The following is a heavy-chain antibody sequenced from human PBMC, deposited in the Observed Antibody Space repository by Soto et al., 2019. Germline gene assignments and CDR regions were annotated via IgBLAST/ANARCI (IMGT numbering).Heavy chain of an antibody. D-gene: IGHD5-18*01. Sequence: QVQLVESGGGVVQPGRSLRLSCAASGFTFSSYGMHWVRQAPGKGLEWVAVIWYDGSNKYYADSVKGRFTISRDNSKNTLDLQMNSLRAEDTAVYYCAREYSYGDSSAFDIWGQGTMVTVSS. CDR2: IWYDGSNK. CDR3: AREYSYGDSSAFDI. J-gene: IGHJ3*02. V-gene: IGHV3-33*01. CDR1: GFTFSSYG.